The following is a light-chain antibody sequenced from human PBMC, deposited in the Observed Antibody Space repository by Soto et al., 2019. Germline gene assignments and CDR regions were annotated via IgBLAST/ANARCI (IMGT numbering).Light chain of an antibody. V-gene: IGKV3-20*01. CDR3: QLYASSFRT. CDR1: QSVSSSY. J-gene: IGKJ1*01. CDR2: GAS. Sequence: EIVLTQSPGTLSLSPGERATLSCRASQSVSSSYLAWYQQKPGQAPRLLIYGASTRATGIPDRFSGSGSGTDFTLTFSRLEPEDFAVFYCQLYASSFRTFGQGTKVEIK.